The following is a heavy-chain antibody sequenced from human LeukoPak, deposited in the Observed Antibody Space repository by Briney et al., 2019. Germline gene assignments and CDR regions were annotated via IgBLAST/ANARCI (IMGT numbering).Heavy chain of an antibody. J-gene: IGHJ4*02. Sequence: ASVKVSCKASGYTFTGYYMHWVRQAPGQGLEWMGRINPNSGGTNYAQKFQGRVTMTRNTSISTAYMELSSLRSEDTAVYYCARGRYSSGWDFDYWGQGTLVTVSS. D-gene: IGHD6-19*01. CDR3: ARGRYSSGWDFDY. CDR2: INPNSGGT. CDR1: GYTFTGYY. V-gene: IGHV1-2*06.